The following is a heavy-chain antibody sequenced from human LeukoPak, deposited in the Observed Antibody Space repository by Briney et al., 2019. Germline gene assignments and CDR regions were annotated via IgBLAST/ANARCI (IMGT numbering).Heavy chain of an antibody. J-gene: IGHJ3*02. V-gene: IGHV1-46*01. Sequence: ASVKVSCKASGGTFTSYAISWVRQAPGQGLEWMGIMKPSTGGTTYRQKFQGRVTMSRDTSTSTVYMEVSSLRSEDTALYYCQAQSIAARPEGAFNIWGQGTMVTVSS. D-gene: IGHD6-6*01. CDR1: GGTFTSYA. CDR2: MKPSTGGT. CDR3: QAQSIAARPEGAFNI.